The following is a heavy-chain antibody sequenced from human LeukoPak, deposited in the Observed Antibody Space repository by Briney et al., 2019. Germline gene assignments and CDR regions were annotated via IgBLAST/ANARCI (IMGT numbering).Heavy chain of an antibody. V-gene: IGHV1-2*02. CDR2: INPNSGGT. CDR1: GYTFTGYY. J-gene: IGHJ4*02. D-gene: IGHD2-15*01. Sequence: GSSVKVSCKASGYTFTGYYMHWVRQAPGQGREWMGWINPNSGGTNYAQKFQGRVTMTRDTSISTAYMELSRLRSDDTAVYYCARDGGYCSGGSCYVNYWGQGTLVTVSS. CDR3: ARDGGYCSGGSCYVNY.